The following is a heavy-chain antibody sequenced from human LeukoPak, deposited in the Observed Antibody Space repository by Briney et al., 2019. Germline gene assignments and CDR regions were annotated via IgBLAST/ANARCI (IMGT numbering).Heavy chain of an antibody. Sequence: SETLSLTCAVSGYSISSGYYWGWIRQPPGKGLEWIGNIYHSGSTYYNPSLESRVTISIDTSKNQFTLKLSSVTAADTAVYYCARLFLMGSTPHYFDYWGQGTLVTVSS. V-gene: IGHV4-38-2*01. CDR2: IYHSGST. CDR1: GYSISSGYY. CDR3: ARLFLMGSTPHYFDY. D-gene: IGHD2-8*01. J-gene: IGHJ4*02.